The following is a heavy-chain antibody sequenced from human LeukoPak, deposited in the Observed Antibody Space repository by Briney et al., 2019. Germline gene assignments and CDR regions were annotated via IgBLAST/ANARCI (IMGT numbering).Heavy chain of an antibody. D-gene: IGHD6-13*01. Sequence: GGSLRLSCAASGFTFSSYWMHWVRQAPGKGLVWVSRINSDGSSTSYADSVKGRFTISRDNAKNTLYLQMNSLRAEDTAVYYCAREWARYSSSWSDAFDIWGQGTMVTVSS. CDR2: INSDGSST. CDR1: GFTFSSYW. V-gene: IGHV3-74*01. CDR3: AREWARYSSSWSDAFDI. J-gene: IGHJ3*02.